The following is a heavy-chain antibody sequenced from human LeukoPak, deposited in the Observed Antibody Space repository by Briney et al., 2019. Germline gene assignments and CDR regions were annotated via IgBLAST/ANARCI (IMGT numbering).Heavy chain of an antibody. CDR1: GFTFSTYA. V-gene: IGHV3-23*01. CDR2: ISGSGGYT. J-gene: IGHJ6*02. D-gene: IGHD4-17*01. Sequence: GGSLRLSCAASGFTFSTYAMNWVRQAPGKGLEWVSSISGSGGYTEYADSVKGRFTISRDNSKNTLYLQMNSLRADDTAVYYCARGYGDYYYHYGMDVWGQGTTVIVSS. CDR3: ARGYGDYYYHYGMDV.